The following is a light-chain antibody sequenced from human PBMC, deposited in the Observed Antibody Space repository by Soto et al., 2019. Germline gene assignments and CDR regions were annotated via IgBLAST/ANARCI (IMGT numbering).Light chain of an antibody. CDR3: QQYDNVFT. J-gene: IGKJ5*01. V-gene: IGKV1-33*01. CDR2: DAS. CDR1: QDIRKY. Sequence: DSQMTQSLSSLSASVVGRVTITCQASQDIRKYLNWYQLKPGKAPKLLIYDASNLETGVPSTFSGSGSGTNFTFTISSLQPEDIATYYCQQYDNVFTCGQGTRLEIK.